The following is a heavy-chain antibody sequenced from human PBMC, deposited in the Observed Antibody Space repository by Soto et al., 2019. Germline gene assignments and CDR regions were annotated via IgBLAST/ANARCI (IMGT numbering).Heavy chain of an antibody. CDR2: LLHSGPT. J-gene: IGHJ3*01. Sequence: QVQLQESGPGLVKPSGTLSLTCAVSGDSISSPKWWTWLRQPPGKGLEWIGDLLHSGPTNYNPSLKSRVILSVDKSQTQFSLSLTSVTAADTAIYYCAYSSGWYRHDVWGQGTSVTVSS. V-gene: IGHV4-4*02. D-gene: IGHD6-19*01. CDR1: GDSISSPKW. CDR3: AYSSGWYRHDV.